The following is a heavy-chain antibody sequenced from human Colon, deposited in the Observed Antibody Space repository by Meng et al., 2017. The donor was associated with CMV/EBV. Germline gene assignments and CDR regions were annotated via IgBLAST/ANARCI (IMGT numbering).Heavy chain of an antibody. Sequence: SETLSLTCAVYGGSFGGYFWNWIRQPPGKGLEWIGEVNHSGNTNYNPSLKGRVTISVDTSKNQFSLKLSSVTAADTAVYYCARGLRGGSYYHYYYYGMDVWGQGTTVTVSS. CDR3: ARGLRGGSYYHYYYYGMDV. V-gene: IGHV4-34*01. CDR2: VNHSGNT. J-gene: IGHJ6*02. D-gene: IGHD1-26*01. CDR1: GGSFGGYF.